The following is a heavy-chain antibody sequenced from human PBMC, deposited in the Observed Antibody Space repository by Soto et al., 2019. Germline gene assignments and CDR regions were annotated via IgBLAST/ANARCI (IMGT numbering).Heavy chain of an antibody. Sequence: GASVKVSCKASGYTFTSYYMHWVRQAPGQGLEWMGIINPSGGSTSYAQKFQGRVTMTRDTSTSTVYMELSSLRSEDTAVYYCAREYYGDYYYYGMDVWGQGTTVTSP. D-gene: IGHD4-17*01. CDR2: INPSGGST. CDR1: GYTFTSYY. CDR3: AREYYGDYYYYGMDV. J-gene: IGHJ6*02. V-gene: IGHV1-46*01.